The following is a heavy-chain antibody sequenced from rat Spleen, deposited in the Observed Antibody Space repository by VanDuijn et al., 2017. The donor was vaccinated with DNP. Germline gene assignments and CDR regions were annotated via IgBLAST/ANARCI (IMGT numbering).Heavy chain of an antibody. CDR3: ARWNSGHFDY. CDR1: GFTFSDYY. V-gene: IGHV5-22*01. Sequence: EVQLVESGGDLVQPGRSLKLFCAASGFTFSDYYMAWFRQAPRKGLEWVAYIRYDGGYTKYGDSVKGRFTISRDNAKNTLYLQMNSLRSEDMATYYCARWNSGHFDYWGQGVMVTVSP. D-gene: IGHD4-3*01. CDR2: IRYDGGYT. J-gene: IGHJ2*01.